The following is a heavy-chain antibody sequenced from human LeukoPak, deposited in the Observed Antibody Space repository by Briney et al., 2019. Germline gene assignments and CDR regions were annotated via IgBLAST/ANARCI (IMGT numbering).Heavy chain of an antibody. CDR3: ARMVSGSGTYYFDS. Sequence: SETLSLTCTVSGGSISSADFHWSWIRQHPGKGLEWIGNIYYNGNTQYNPSLKSRVTISLDTSKNQFSLKLTSVTAVDTAVYYCARMVSGSGTYYFDSWGQGTLVTVSS. CDR1: GGSISSADFH. D-gene: IGHD3-10*01. J-gene: IGHJ4*02. CDR2: IYYNGNT. V-gene: IGHV4-31*03.